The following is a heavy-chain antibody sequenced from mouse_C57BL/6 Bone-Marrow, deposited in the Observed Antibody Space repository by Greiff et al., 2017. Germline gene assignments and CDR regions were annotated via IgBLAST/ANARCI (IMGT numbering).Heavy chain of an antibody. V-gene: IGHV1-50*01. CDR1: GYTFTSYW. CDR2: IDPSASYT. CDR3: ASGFITTVVAHFDY. Sequence: QVQLQQPGAELVKPGASVKLSCKASGYTFTSYWMQWVKQRPGQGLEWIGEIDPSASYTNYNQKFKGKATLTVDTSSSTAYMQLSSLTSEDSAVYYCASGFITTVVAHFDYWGQGTTLTVSS. J-gene: IGHJ2*01. D-gene: IGHD1-1*01.